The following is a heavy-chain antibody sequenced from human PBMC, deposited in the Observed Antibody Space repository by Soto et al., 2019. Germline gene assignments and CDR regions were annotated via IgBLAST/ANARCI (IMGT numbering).Heavy chain of an antibody. CDR3: ARVSEGRYSYGYGGVVAALDY. CDR1: GYTFTSYA. Sequence: VASVKVSCKASGYTFTSYAMHWVRQAPGQRLEWMGWINAGNGNTKYSQKFQGRVTITRDTSASTAYMELSSLRSEDTAVYYCARVSEGRYSYGYGGVVAALDYWGQGTLVTVS. V-gene: IGHV1-3*01. D-gene: IGHD5-18*01. J-gene: IGHJ4*02. CDR2: INAGNGNT.